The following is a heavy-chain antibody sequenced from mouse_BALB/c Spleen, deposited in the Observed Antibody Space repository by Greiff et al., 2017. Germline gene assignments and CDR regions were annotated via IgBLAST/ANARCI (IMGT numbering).Heavy chain of an antibody. V-gene: IGHV3-2*02. Sequence: EVQLVESGPGLVKPSQSLSLTCTVTGYSITSDYAWNWIRQFPGNKLEWMGYISYSGSTSYNPSLKSRISITRDTSKNQFFLQLNSVTTEDTATYYCARGGYLFAYWGQGTLVAVSA. CDR3: ARGGYLFAY. CDR1: GYSITSDYA. CDR2: ISYSGST. D-gene: IGHD2-2*01. J-gene: IGHJ3*01.